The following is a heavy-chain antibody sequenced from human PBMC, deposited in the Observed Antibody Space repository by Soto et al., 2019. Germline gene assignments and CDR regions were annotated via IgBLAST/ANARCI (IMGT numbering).Heavy chain of an antibody. CDR1: GFTFSDYY. D-gene: IGHD4-4*01. J-gene: IGHJ4*02. V-gene: IGHV3-11*01. CDR2: ISSSGSII. Sequence: QVQLVVSGGGLVKPGGSLRISCAASGFTFSDYYISWIRQAPGKGLEWVSYISSSGSIIYNADSVKGRFTISRDNAKNSLYLQMNSLRAEDTAVYYCALAGYDSNYYAVTPLSAGHFWGQGTLVTVSS. CDR3: ALAGYDSNYYAVTPLSAGHF.